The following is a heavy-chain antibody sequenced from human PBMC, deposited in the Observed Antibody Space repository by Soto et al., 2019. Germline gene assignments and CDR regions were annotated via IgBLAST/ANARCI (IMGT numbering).Heavy chain of an antibody. V-gene: IGHV1-58*01. CDR2: IVVGSGNT. J-gene: IGHJ6*02. CDR1: GFTFTSSA. D-gene: IGHD3-9*01. CDR3: AAAAGGYDILTGMTYYYYGMDV. Sequence: GASVKVSCKASGFTFTSSAVQWVRQARGQRLEWIGWIVVGSGNTNYAQKFQERVTITRDMSTSTAYMELSSLRSEDTAVYYCAAAAGGYDILTGMTYYYYGMDVWGQGATVTAP.